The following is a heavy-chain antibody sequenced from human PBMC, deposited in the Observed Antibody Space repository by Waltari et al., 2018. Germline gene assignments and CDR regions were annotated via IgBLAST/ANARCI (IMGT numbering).Heavy chain of an antibody. CDR1: GGSISSSSYY. D-gene: IGHD1-1*01. CDR2: IYYSGST. Sequence: QLQLQESGPGLVKPSETLSLTCTVSGGSISSSSYYWGWIRQPPGKGLEWIGSIYYSGSTYYTPYLKSRVTISVDTSKNQFSLKLSSVTAADTAVYYCARAQLGVYYFDYWGQGTLVTVSS. J-gene: IGHJ4*02. CDR3: ARAQLGVYYFDY. V-gene: IGHV4-39*07.